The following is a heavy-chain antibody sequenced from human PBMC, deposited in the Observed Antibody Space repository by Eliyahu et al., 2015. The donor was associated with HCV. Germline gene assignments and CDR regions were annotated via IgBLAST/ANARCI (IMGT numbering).Heavy chain of an antibody. CDR1: GYTFTGYY. V-gene: IGHV1-2*02. D-gene: IGHD1-26*01. J-gene: IGHJ4*02. Sequence: QVQLVQSGAEVKKPGASVKVSCKASGYTFTGYYMHWVRQAPGQGLEWMGWINPNSGDTNYAQKFQGRVTMTRDTSISTAYMELSRLRSDDTAVYYCAREGGNSGSYGYWGQGTLVTVPS. CDR2: INPNSGDT. CDR3: AREGGNSGSYGY.